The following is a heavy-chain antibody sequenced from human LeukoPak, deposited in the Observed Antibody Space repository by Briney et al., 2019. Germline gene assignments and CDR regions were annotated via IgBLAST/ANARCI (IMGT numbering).Heavy chain of an antibody. J-gene: IGHJ4*02. Sequence: GGSLRLSCAASGFTFSSYAMHWVRQAPGKGLEWVAVISYDGSNKYYADSVKGRFTISRDNSKNTLHLQMNSLRVEDTAVYYCAAPTHYYGSGSYGNWGQGTLVTVSS. D-gene: IGHD3-10*01. CDR3: AAPTHYYGSGSYGN. CDR1: GFTFSSYA. V-gene: IGHV3-30-3*01. CDR2: ISYDGSNK.